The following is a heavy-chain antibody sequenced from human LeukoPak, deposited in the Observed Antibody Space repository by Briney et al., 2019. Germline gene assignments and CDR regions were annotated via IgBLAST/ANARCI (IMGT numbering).Heavy chain of an antibody. Sequence: PGGSLRLSCAASGFTFDDYAMHWVRQAPGKGLEWVSGISWNSGSIGYADSVKGRFTISRDNAKNSLYLQMNSLRAEDMALYYCAKGHSSGYLFAYWGQGTLVTVSS. D-gene: IGHD3-22*01. J-gene: IGHJ4*02. CDR1: GFTFDDYA. CDR2: ISWNSGSI. CDR3: AKGHSSGYLFAY. V-gene: IGHV3-9*03.